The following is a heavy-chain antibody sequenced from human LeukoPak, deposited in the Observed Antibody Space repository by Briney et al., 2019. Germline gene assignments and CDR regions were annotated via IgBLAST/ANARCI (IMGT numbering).Heavy chain of an antibody. V-gene: IGHV3-23*01. CDR2: ISGSGGST. J-gene: IGHJ4*02. Sequence: GGSLRLSCAASGFTFSSYAMSWVRQAPGKGLEWVSAISGSGGSTYYADSVKGRFTISRDNSKNTLYLQMNSLRAEDTAVYYCAKESPSMYYYDSSGYFDYWGQGTLVTGSS. D-gene: IGHD3-22*01. CDR1: GFTFSSYA. CDR3: AKESPSMYYYDSSGYFDY.